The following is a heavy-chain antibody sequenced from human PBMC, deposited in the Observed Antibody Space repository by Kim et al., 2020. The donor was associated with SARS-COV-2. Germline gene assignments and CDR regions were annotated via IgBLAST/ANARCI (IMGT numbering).Heavy chain of an antibody. V-gene: IGHV3-33*06. D-gene: IGHD3-3*01. CDR2: ICYSGSNK. J-gene: IGHJ6*01. Sequence: GGSLRLSCAASGFTFSDFGMHWVRQAPGKGLEWVSVICYSGSNKYYADSVKGRFTISRDNSKNSLYLQMNSLRAEDTAVYYCAKPPYDIWSDYLADYGM. CDR3: AKPPYDIWSDYLADYGM. CDR1: GFTFSDFG.